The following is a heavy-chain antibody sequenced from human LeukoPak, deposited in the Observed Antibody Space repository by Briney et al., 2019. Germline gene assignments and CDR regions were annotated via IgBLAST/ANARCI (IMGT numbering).Heavy chain of an antibody. CDR2: INAGNGNT. J-gene: IGHJ5*02. CDR3: ARGVVVVPAAPYNWFDP. V-gene: IGHV1-3*01. CDR1: GYTFTSYA. Sequence: ASVKVSCKASGYTFTSYAMHWVRQAPGQRLEWMGWINAGNGNTKYSQKFQGRVTITRDTSASTAYMELSSLRSEGTAVYYCARGVVVVPAAPYNWFDPWGQGTLVTVSS. D-gene: IGHD2-2*01.